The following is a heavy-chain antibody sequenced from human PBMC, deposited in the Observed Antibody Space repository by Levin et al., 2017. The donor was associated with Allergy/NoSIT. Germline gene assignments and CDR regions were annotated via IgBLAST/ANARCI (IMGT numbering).Heavy chain of an antibody. CDR3: ARGYRRGGSGSYGY. D-gene: IGHD3-10*01. Sequence: SETLSLTCAVYGGSFSGYYWSWIRQPPGKGLEWIGEINHSGSTNYNPSLKSRVTISVDTSKNQFSLKLSSVTAADTAVYYCARGYRRGGSGSYGYWGQGTLVTVSS. J-gene: IGHJ4*02. V-gene: IGHV4-34*01. CDR2: INHSGST. CDR1: GGSFSGYY.